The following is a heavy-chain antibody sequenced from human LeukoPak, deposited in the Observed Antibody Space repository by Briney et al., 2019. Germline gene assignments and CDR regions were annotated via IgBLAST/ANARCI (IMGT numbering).Heavy chain of an antibody. CDR2: IKSKTDGGTT. CDR3: TTAASTAMVFYYYYYMDV. V-gene: IGHV3-15*01. CDR1: GFTFSNAW. J-gene: IGHJ6*03. Sequence: GGSLRLSCAASGFTFSNAWMSWVRQAPGKGLEWVGRIKSKTDGGTTDYAAPVKGRFTISRDDSKNTLYLQMNSLKTEDTAVYYCTTAASTAMVFYYYYYMDVWGKGTTVTVSS. D-gene: IGHD5-18*01.